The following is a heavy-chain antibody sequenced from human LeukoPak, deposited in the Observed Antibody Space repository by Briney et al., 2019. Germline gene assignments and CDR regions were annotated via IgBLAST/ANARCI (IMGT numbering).Heavy chain of an antibody. V-gene: IGHV3-23*01. CDR3: ATAPPPYSSSWYYLFDY. Sequence: PGGSLRLSCAASGFTFSDYYMSWIRQAPGKGLEWVSAISGSGGSTYYADSVKGRFTISRDNSKNTLYLQMNSLRAEDTAVYYCATAPPPYSSSWYYLFDYWGQGTLVTVSS. D-gene: IGHD6-13*01. CDR1: GFTFSDYY. CDR2: ISGSGGST. J-gene: IGHJ4*02.